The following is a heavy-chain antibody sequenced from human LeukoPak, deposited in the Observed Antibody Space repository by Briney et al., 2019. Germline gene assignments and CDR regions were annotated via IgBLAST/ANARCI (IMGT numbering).Heavy chain of an antibody. Sequence: PGESLKISCKGSGYSFTSYWIGWVRQMPGKGLEWMGIIYPGDSDTRYSPSFQGQVTISVDKSISTAYLQWSSLKASDTAMYYCARSGGRLAASEYFDLWGRGTLVTVSS. J-gene: IGHJ2*01. V-gene: IGHV5-51*01. CDR2: IYPGDSDT. CDR3: ARSGGRLAASEYFDL. D-gene: IGHD3-10*01. CDR1: GYSFTSYW.